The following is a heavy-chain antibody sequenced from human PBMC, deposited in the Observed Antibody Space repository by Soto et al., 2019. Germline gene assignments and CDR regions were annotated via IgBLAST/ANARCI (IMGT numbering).Heavy chain of an antibody. Sequence: EVQLLESGGGLVQPGGSLRLSCAASGFTFSSYAMSWVRQAPGKGLEWVSAVSGNGQGIYYADSVRGRFTISRDNSKNTVFLHMDSLRAEDTAVYYCAKDRDYPRDYFHNWGQGTLVTVSS. CDR2: VSGNGQGI. V-gene: IGHV3-23*01. CDR3: AKDRDYPRDYFHN. J-gene: IGHJ4*02. D-gene: IGHD3-10*01. CDR1: GFTFSSYA.